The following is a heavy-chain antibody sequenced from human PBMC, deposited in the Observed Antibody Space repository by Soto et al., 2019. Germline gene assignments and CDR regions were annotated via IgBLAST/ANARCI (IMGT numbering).Heavy chain of an antibody. Sequence: ASVKVSCKASGYTFTSYYMHWVRQAPGQGLEWMGMINPSGGSTSYAETFQGRVTMTRDTSTTTVYMELNSLRTEDTAVYYCVKDGGTLPNVVNYPFDIWGQGTKVTVSS. J-gene: IGHJ3*02. CDR3: VKDGGTLPNVVNYPFDI. CDR1: GYTFTSYY. D-gene: IGHD3-16*01. CDR2: INPSGGST. V-gene: IGHV1-46*03.